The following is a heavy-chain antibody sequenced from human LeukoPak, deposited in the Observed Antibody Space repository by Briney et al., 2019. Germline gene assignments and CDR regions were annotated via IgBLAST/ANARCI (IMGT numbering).Heavy chain of an antibody. Sequence: GASVKVSCTASGYTFTSYGISWVRQAPGQGLEWMGWISTYNGSTNYAQKLQGRVTMTTDTSTNTAFMELRSLRSDDTAVYYCARDNCSGGSCYYDYWGQGTLVTVSS. V-gene: IGHV1-18*04. D-gene: IGHD2-15*01. CDR2: ISTYNGST. CDR1: GYTFTSYG. CDR3: ARDNCSGGSCYYDY. J-gene: IGHJ4*02.